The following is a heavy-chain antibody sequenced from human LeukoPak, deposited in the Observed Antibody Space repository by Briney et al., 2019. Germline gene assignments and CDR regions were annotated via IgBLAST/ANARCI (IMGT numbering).Heavy chain of an antibody. CDR3: ARGGSSWYTSFDP. CDR1: GYTFTGYY. V-gene: IGHV1-2*02. Sequence: GASVKVSCKASGYTFTGYYMHWVRQAPGQGLEWMGWINPNSGGTNYAQKLQGRVTMTTDTSTSTAYMELRSLKSDDTAVYYCARGGSSWYTSFDPWGQGTLVTVSS. J-gene: IGHJ5*02. CDR2: INPNSGGT. D-gene: IGHD6-13*01.